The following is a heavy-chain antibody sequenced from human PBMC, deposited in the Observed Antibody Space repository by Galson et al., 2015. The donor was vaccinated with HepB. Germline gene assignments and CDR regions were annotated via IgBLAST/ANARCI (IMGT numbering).Heavy chain of an antibody. CDR3: ARGYAPDY. Sequence: SCAASGFTFSSYWMTWVRQTPGKGLECVANLKPNGSEKSYVDSVKGRFTISRDNAKNSLYLQMNSLRVEDTALYYCARGYAPDYWGQGTLVTVSS. V-gene: IGHV3-7*01. J-gene: IGHJ4*02. D-gene: IGHD1-1*01. CDR2: LKPNGSEK. CDR1: GFTFSSYW.